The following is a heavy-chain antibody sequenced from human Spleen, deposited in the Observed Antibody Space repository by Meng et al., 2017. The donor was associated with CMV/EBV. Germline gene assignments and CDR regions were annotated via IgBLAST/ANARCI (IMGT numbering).Heavy chain of an antibody. V-gene: IGHV4-34*01. CDR3: TRGPEERNGDDY. Sequence: GSLRLSCAIYGGSFSAYYGGWIRQPPGKGLEWIGEINHSGSTNYNPSLKSRVTISADTSKNQFSLRLTSVTAADTAVYYCTRGPEERNGDDYWGQGNLVTVSS. D-gene: IGHD1-1*01. J-gene: IGHJ4*02. CDR1: GGSFSAYY. CDR2: INHSGST.